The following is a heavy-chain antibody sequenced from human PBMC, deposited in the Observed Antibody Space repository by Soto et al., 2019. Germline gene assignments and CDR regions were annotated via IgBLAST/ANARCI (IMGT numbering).Heavy chain of an antibody. CDR3: ARSLASEYYYDSSGYSDFYGMDV. Sequence: QVQLVQSGAEVKKPGSSVKVSCKPSGGTFSSYAISWVRQAPGQGLEWMGGIIPIFGTANYAQKFQGRVTITADESTSTAYMELSSLRSEDTAVYYCARSLASEYYYDSSGYSDFYGMDVWGQGTTVTVSS. J-gene: IGHJ6*02. CDR1: GGTFSSYA. V-gene: IGHV1-69*01. CDR2: IIPIFGTA. D-gene: IGHD3-22*01.